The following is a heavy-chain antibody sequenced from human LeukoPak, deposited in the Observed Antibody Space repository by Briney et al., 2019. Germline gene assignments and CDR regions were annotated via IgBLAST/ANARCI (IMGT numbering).Heavy chain of an antibody. CDR1: GGTFSSYA. J-gene: IGHJ5*02. CDR2: IIPILGIA. CDR3: ARDKRASSSWYPTNNWFDP. V-gene: IGHV1-69*04. Sequence: SVKVSCKASGGTFSSYAISWVRQAPGQGLEWMGRIIPILGIANYAQKFQGRVTITADKSTSTAYMELSSLRSEDTAVYYCARDKRASSSWYPTNNWFDPWGQGTLVTVSS. D-gene: IGHD6-13*01.